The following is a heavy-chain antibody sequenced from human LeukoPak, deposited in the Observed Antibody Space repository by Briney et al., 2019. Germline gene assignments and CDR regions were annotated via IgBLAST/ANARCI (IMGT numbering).Heavy chain of an antibody. CDR3: ARRYSSSWCRAFDI. J-gene: IGHJ3*02. D-gene: IGHD6-13*01. Sequence: NPSETLSLTCAVYGGSFSGYYWSWIRQPPGKGLEWIGEINHSGSTSYNPSLKSRVTISVDTSKNQFSLKLSSVTAADTAVYYCARRYSSSWCRAFDIWGQGTMVTVSS. CDR2: INHSGST. CDR1: GGSFSGYY. V-gene: IGHV4-34*01.